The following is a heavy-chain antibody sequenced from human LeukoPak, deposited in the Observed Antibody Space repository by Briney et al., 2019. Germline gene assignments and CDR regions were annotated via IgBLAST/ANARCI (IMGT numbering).Heavy chain of an antibody. J-gene: IGHJ3*02. CDR2: TYYRAKWYN. Sequence: SQTLSLTCAISGDSVSSNSAAWNWIRQSPSRGLERLGRTYYRAKWYNDYAVSVKSRITINPDTSKNQVSLQLNSVTPEDTAVYYCASSRFGEPYRPYKAAFDIWGQGTMVTVSS. CDR3: ASSRFGEPYRPYKAAFDI. CDR1: GDSVSSNSAA. D-gene: IGHD3-10*01. V-gene: IGHV6-1*01.